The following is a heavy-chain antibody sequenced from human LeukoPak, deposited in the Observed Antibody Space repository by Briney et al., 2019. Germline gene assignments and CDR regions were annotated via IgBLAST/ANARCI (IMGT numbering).Heavy chain of an antibody. J-gene: IGHJ4*02. CDR3: AKGRLRFLEWLFVY. CDR2: IRYDGSNK. V-gene: IGHV3-30*02. D-gene: IGHD3-3*01. Sequence: PGGSLRLSCAASGFTFSSYGMHWVRQAPGKGLEWVAFIRYDGSNKYYADSVKGRFTISRDNSKNTLYLQMNSLRAEDTAVYYCAKGRLRFLEWLFVYWGLGTLVTVSS. CDR1: GFTFSSYG.